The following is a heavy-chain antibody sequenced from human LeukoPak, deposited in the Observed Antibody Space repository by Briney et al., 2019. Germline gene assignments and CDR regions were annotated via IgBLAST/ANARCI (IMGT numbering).Heavy chain of an antibody. CDR1: GYTFTSYY. V-gene: IGHV1-46*01. J-gene: IGHJ6*02. Sequence: ASVKVSCKASGYTFTSYYMHWVRQAPGQGLEWMGMINPSGGSTSYAQKFQGRVTMTRDTSTSTVYMELSSLRSEDTAVYYCARGLSGVTRSSSYYYYGMDVWGQGTTVTVSS. D-gene: IGHD4-17*01. CDR2: INPSGGST. CDR3: ARGLSGVTRSSSYYYYGMDV.